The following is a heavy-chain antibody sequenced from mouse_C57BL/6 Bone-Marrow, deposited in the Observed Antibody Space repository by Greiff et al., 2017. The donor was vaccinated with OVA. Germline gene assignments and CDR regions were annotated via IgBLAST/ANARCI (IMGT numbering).Heavy chain of an antibody. V-gene: IGHV14-3*01. D-gene: IGHD1-1*01. CDR1: GFNIKNTY. CDR3: AREGYYYGSRPYYFDY. J-gene: IGHJ2*01. CDR2: IDPANGNT. Sequence: VQLKQSVAELVRPGASVKLSCTASGFNIKNTYMHWVKQRPEQGLEWIGRIDPANGNTKYAPKFQGKATITADTSSNTAYLQLSSLTSEVTAIYYCAREGYYYGSRPYYFDYWGQGTTLTVSS.